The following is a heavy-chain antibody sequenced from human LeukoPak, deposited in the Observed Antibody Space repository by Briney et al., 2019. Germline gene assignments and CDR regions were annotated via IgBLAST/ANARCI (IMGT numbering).Heavy chain of an antibody. V-gene: IGHV1-46*01. D-gene: IGHD5-12*01. Sequence: ASVKVSCKASGYTFTSYYMHCVRQAPGQGLEWMGIINPSGGDTSYAQKFQGRLTMTRDTSTNTVYMELTSLRSEDTAVYYCARELVATMVDYWGQGTLVTVSS. CDR2: INPSGGDT. CDR1: GYTFTSYY. J-gene: IGHJ4*02. CDR3: ARELVATMVDY.